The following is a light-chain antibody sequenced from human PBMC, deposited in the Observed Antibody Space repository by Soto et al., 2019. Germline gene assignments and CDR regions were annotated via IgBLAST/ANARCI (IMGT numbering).Light chain of an antibody. V-gene: IGLV2-18*02. CDR3: NSYTSGNTYV. CDR2: EVS. Sequence: QSVLTQPPSVSGSPGQSVTISCTGTSSYVGSYNRVSWYQQPPGTAPKLMIYEVSNRPSGVPDRFSGSKSGNTASLTISGLQPEDEADYYCNSYTSGNTYVFGTGTKLTVL. J-gene: IGLJ1*01. CDR1: SSYVGSYNR.